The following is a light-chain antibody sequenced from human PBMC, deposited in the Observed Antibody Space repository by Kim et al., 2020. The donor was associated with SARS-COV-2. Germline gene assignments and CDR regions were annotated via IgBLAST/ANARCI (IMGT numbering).Light chain of an antibody. CDR2: EVS. CDR3: NSYAGSNNQV. Sequence: GQSITISCTGTSSDVGGYNYVSWYQQHPGKAPKLIIYEVSKRPSGVPDRFSGSKSGNTASLTVSGLQAEDEAEYYCNSYAGSNNQVFGGGTKLTVL. V-gene: IGLV2-8*01. J-gene: IGLJ3*02. CDR1: SSDVGGYNY.